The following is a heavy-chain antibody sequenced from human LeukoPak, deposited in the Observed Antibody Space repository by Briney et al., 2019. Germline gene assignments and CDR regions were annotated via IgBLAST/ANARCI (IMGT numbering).Heavy chain of an antibody. D-gene: IGHD2-15*01. V-gene: IGHV3-23*01. CDR1: GFTFSSYA. CDR3: AKVNGWAANPVSFDY. J-gene: IGHJ4*02. CDR2: ISGSGGST. Sequence: PGGSPRLSCAASGFTFSSYAMSWVRQAPGKGLEWVSAISGSGGSTYYADSVKGRFTISRDNSKNTLYLQMNSLRAEDTAMYYCAKVNGWAANPVSFDYWGQGTLVTVSS.